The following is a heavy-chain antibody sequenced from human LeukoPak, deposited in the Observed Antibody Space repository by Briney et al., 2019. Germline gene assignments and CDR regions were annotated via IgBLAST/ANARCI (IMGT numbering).Heavy chain of an antibody. V-gene: IGHV4-61*08. CDR1: GGSISSGGYY. Sequence: SETLSLTCTVSGGSISSGGYYWSWIRQPPGKGLEWIGYIYYSGSTNYNPSLKSRVTISVDTSKNQFSLKLSSVTAADTAVYYCARVPKVQWELRYFDYWGQGTLVTVSS. J-gene: IGHJ4*02. CDR3: ARVPKVQWELRYFDY. D-gene: IGHD1-26*01. CDR2: IYYSGST.